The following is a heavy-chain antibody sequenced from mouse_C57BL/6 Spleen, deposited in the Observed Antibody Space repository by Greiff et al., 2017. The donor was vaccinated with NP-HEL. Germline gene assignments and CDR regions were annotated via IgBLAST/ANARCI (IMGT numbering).Heavy chain of an antibody. D-gene: IGHD1-1*01. Sequence: EVQVVESGGGLVKPGGSLKLSCAASGFTFSSYAMSWVRQTPEKRLEWVATISDGGSYTYYPDNVKGRFTISRDNAKNNLYLQMSHLKSEDTAMYYCARDTLYYGSSYFDYWGQGTTLTVSS. V-gene: IGHV5-4*01. J-gene: IGHJ2*01. CDR1: GFTFSSYA. CDR2: ISDGGSYT. CDR3: ARDTLYYGSSYFDY.